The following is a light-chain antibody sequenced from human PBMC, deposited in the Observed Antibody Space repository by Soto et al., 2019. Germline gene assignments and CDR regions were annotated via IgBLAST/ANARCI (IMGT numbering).Light chain of an antibody. J-gene: IGKJ4*01. CDR2: GAS. V-gene: IGKV3-15*01. Sequence: EIVMTQSPATLSVSPVERATLSCRASQSVSSNLAWYQQKPGQAPRLLMYGASTRATGIPARFSGSGSGTDFTLTISSLEPEDFAVYYCQQRSNWLTFGGGTKVDIK. CDR3: QQRSNWLT. CDR1: QSVSSN.